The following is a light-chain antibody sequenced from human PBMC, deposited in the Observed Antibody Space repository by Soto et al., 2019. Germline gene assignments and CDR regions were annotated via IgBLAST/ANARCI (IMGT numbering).Light chain of an antibody. J-gene: IGKJ1*01. CDR3: QQRSNWPRT. CDR1: QSVRSY. V-gene: IGKV3-11*01. CDR2: DAS. Sequence: EIVLTQSPATLSLSPGARSTLSCKASQSVRSYLAWSQQTPGQGPRLFFYDASSRATGIPARFSGSGSGTEFTLTISSLEPEDFAVYYCQQRSNWPRTFGQGTKV.